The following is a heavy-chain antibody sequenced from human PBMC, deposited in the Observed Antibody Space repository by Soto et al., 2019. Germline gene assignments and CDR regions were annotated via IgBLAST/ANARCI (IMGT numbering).Heavy chain of an antibody. J-gene: IGHJ4*02. Sequence: QVQLVESGGGVVQPGRSLRLSCAASGFTFGSYAMFWVRQAPGKGLEWVAVISYDGNNKDHANSVKGRFTISRDNSKNTLYLQMNSLRAEDTAVYYCARRRGGSGGHYPVGYWGQGTLVTVSS. CDR2: ISYDGNNK. V-gene: IGHV3-30-3*01. CDR1: GFTFGSYA. D-gene: IGHD3-22*01. CDR3: ARRRGGSGGHYPVGY.